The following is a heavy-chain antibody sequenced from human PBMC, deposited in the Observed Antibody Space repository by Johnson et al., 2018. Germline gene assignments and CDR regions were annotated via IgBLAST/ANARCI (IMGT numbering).Heavy chain of an antibody. V-gene: IGHV6-1*01. CDR3: ASRLGYCSSTSCTHYYYYMDV. J-gene: IGHJ6*03. D-gene: IGHD2-2*01. Sequence: QVQLQESGPGLMKPSQTLSLTCAISGDSVSSNSAAWNWIRQSPSIGLEWLGRTYYRSKWYNDYAGSVKRRININPDTAKNQFSLQLNSVTPEDTAVYYCASRLGYCSSTSCTHYYYYMDVWGKGTTVTVSS. CDR1: GDSVSSNSAA. CDR2: TYYRSKWYN.